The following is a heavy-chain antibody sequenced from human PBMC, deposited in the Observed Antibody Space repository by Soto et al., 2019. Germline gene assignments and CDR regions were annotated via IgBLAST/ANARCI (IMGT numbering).Heavy chain of an antibody. Sequence: QVQLVQSGAEVKKPGASVKISCKASGYSFTSQYVHWVRQAPGQGLEWMGIINPNGGSTTYAQKSRGRDVLSRDTPRATSLRVQSMQPDDTTVYFCGEGEKAIGAGGGGTEPLDIWGQGTMFTVAS. V-gene: IGHV1-46*01. J-gene: IGHJ3*02. CDR1: GYSFTSQY. CDR3: GEGEKAIGAGGGGTEPLDI. D-gene: IGHD3-16*01. CDR2: INPNGGST.